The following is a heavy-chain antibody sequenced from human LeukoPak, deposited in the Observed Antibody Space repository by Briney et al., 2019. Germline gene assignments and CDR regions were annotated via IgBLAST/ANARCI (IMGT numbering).Heavy chain of an antibody. D-gene: IGHD5-24*01. CDR3: ASTHVEMATIGLWKPNPDYYYYYGMDV. V-gene: IGHV3-23*01. J-gene: IGHJ6*02. CDR2: ICGSGGST. Sequence: GGSLRLSSEASGFILSSYWVHWIRPAPGKGLEWVSAICGSGGSTYYAHSVKGRFTISRDNSKNTLYLQMNSLRAEDTAVYYCASTHVEMATIGLWKPNPDYYYYYGMDVWGQGTTVTVSS. CDR1: GFILSSYW.